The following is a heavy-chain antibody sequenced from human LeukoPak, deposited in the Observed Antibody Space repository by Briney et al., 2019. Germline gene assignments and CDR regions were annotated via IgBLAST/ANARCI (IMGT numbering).Heavy chain of an antibody. CDR1: GGSISSGGYY. CDR3: ARDQGLTGYFDY. D-gene: IGHD3-9*01. CDR2: IYYSGST. J-gene: IGHJ4*02. V-gene: IGHV4-31*03. Sequence: PSETLSLTCTVSGGSISSGGYYWSWIRQHPGKGLEWIGYIYYSGSTYYNPSLKSRVTISVDTSKNQFSLKLSSVTAADTAVYYCARDQGLTGYFDYWGQGTLVTVSS.